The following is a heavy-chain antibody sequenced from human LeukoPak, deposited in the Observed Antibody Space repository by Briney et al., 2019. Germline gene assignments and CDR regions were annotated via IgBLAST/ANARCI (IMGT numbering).Heavy chain of an antibody. J-gene: IGHJ3*02. V-gene: IGHV3-23*01. Sequence: GGSMRLSCAASGPTFSSSGMRSSSQSSGKVMEWVSAISGSGGSTYYADSVKGRFAISRDDSNNTVYLQMNSPRAEDTAVYYCAKDRSIAAGDDAFDIWGQGTMVTVSS. CDR2: ISGSGGST. CDR1: GPTFSSSG. CDR3: AKDRSIAAGDDAFDI. D-gene: IGHD6-13*01.